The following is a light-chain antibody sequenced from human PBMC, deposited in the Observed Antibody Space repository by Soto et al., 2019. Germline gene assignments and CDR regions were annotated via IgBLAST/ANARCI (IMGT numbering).Light chain of an antibody. CDR3: SSYTSSSTDV. Sequence: QSALTQPASVSGSPGQSITISCTGTSSDVGGYNYVSWYQQHPGKAPKLMIYDVSNRPSGVSNRFSGSKSGNTASLTISGPQAEDEADYYCSSYTSSSTDVFGTGNKVTVL. J-gene: IGLJ1*01. V-gene: IGLV2-14*01. CDR2: DVS. CDR1: SSDVGGYNY.